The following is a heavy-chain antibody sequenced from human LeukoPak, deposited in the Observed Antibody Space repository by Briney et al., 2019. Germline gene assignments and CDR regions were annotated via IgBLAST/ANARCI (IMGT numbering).Heavy chain of an antibody. CDR3: GKLSGRSSPNDY. Sequence: GGSLRLSCAASGFAFSDHYMDWVRQAPGKGLEWVGRIKTRANSYTTEYAASVKGRFTVSRDDSTNSLNLQMNSLKIEGTAVYYCGKLSGRSSPNDYWGQGTLVTVSS. CDR2: IKTRANSYTT. J-gene: IGHJ4*02. V-gene: IGHV3-72*01. D-gene: IGHD1-26*01. CDR1: GFAFSDHY.